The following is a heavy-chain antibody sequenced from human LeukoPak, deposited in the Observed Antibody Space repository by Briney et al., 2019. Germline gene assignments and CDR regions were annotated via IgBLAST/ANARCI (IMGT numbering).Heavy chain of an antibody. V-gene: IGHV3-23*01. J-gene: IGHJ4*02. CDR3: AWGYYDILTGHYY. CDR2: ISGSGGST. CDR1: GFTFSSYS. Sequence: GGSLRLSCAASGFTFSSYSMNWVRQAPGKGLEWVSAISGSGGSTYYADSVKGRFTISRDKSKNTLYLQMNSLRAEGTAVYYCAWGYYDILTGHYYWGQGTLVTVSS. D-gene: IGHD3-9*01.